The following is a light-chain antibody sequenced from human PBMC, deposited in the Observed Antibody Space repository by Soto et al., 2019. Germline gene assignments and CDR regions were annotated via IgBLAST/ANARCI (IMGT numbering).Light chain of an antibody. CDR3: QQYNFFAT. CDR2: KAS. J-gene: IGKJ1*01. V-gene: IGKV1-5*03. Sequence: DVQMTQSPSTLSASVGDRVTITCRASQSVGDRVAWYQQKPGKAPKMLMYKASSSQSGVPSRFSSTGSGTEFTLNIDSLQPDDFATYYCQQYNFFATFGRGTKVDIK. CDR1: QSVGDR.